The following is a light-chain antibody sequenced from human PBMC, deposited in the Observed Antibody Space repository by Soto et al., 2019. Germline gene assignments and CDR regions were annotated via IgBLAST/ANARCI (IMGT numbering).Light chain of an antibody. J-gene: IGKJ2*01. CDR2: GAS. CDR1: QSVSSTY. CDR3: QQYGSSPGYT. Sequence: EIVLTQSPGTLSLSPGERATLSCRASQSVSSTYLAWYQQKPGQAPGLLIYGASSRATGIPDRFSGSGSGPDFTLTISRLEPEDLAVYCCQQYGSSPGYTFGQGTKLEIK. V-gene: IGKV3-20*01.